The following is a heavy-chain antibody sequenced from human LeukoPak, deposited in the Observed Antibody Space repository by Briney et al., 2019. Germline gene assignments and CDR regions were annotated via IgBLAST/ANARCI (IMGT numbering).Heavy chain of an antibody. CDR1: GDSVTNDFF. V-gene: IGHV4-38-2*02. J-gene: IGHJ4*02. CDR2: FCLGRDT. CDR3: ARWASVSREPGGFFDH. D-gene: IGHD1-14*01. Sequence: SETLSLTCTVSGDSVTNDFFWGWVRQPPGKELEWIGSFCLGRDTYYRPSLKSRVTISVDTSKNQFSLNLNSVTAADTAVYYCARWASVSREPGGFFDHWGQGTLVTVSS.